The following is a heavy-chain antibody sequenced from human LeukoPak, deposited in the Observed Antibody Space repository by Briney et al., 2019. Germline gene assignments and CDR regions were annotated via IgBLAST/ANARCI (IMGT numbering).Heavy chain of an antibody. D-gene: IGHD3-10*01. Sequence: SETLSLTCSVSGGPLSSFYWSWIRQPPGKGLEWIGYIYHIESTNYNPSLKSRVTMSVDTSKNQFSLRLSSVTAADTAVYYCARDGYYYGSGTYSGKDVWGQGTTVTVSS. J-gene: IGHJ6*02. CDR3: ARDGYYYGSGTYSGKDV. V-gene: IGHV4-59*01. CDR2: IYHIEST. CDR1: GGPLSSFY.